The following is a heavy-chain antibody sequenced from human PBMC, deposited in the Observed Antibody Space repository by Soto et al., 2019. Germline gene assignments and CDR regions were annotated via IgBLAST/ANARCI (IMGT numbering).Heavy chain of an antibody. CDR2: LYSGGST. CDR1: GFTVISNY. CDR3: AKDRFYGSGSYTVFDY. V-gene: IGHV3-66*01. J-gene: IGHJ4*02. D-gene: IGHD3-10*01. Sequence: LRLSCAASGFTVISNYMCWVRQTPGKGLEWFSVLYSGGSTYYAGSVXGRFTISXXNSKNTLYLQMXSLRAXDTAVYYCAKDRFYGSGSYTVFDYWCQGTLVTVSS.